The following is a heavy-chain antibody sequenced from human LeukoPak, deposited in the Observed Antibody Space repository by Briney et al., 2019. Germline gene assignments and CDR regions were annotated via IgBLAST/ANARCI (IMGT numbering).Heavy chain of an antibody. D-gene: IGHD1-26*01. CDR3: ARSSAYYNEADI. CDR2: INPSGGST. Sequence: ASVKVSCKASGYTFTLYYMHWVRQAPGQGLEWMGIINPSGGSTTYAQKFQGRLTMASDTSTSTVYMELSSLRSEDTAMYYCARSSAYYNEADIWGQGTMVTVSS. V-gene: IGHV1-46*01. CDR1: GYTFTLYY. J-gene: IGHJ3*02.